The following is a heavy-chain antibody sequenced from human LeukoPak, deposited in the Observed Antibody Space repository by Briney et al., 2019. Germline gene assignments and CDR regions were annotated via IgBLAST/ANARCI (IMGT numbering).Heavy chain of an antibody. V-gene: IGHV3-48*04. CDR2: ISSTSSTI. D-gene: IGHD6-6*01. CDR1: GFTLSTYS. J-gene: IGHJ4*02. CDR3: AKTDYSSSNY. Sequence: GGSLRLSCAASGFTLSTYSMNWVRPVPGKGLEWVSYISSTSSTIYYADSVKGRSTISRDNAKNSLYLQMNSLRAEDAAVYYCAKTDYSSSNYWGQGTLVTVSS.